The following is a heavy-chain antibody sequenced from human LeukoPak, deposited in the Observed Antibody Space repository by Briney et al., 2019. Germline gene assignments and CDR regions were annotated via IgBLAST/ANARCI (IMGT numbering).Heavy chain of an antibody. CDR3: ARDVGATTLGSYYYYMDV. CDR1: GHSISSGYY. J-gene: IGHJ6*03. D-gene: IGHD1-26*01. V-gene: IGHV4-38-2*02. CDR2: IYHSGGT. Sequence: SETLSLTCAVSGHSISSGYYWGWIRQPPGKGLEWIGSIYHSGGTYYNPSLKSRVTISVDTSKNQFSLKLSSVTAADTAVYYCARDVGATTLGSYYYYMDVWGKGTTVTVSS.